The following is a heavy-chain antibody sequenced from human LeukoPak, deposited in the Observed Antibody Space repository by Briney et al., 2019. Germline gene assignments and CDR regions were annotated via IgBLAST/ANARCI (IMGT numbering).Heavy chain of an antibody. V-gene: IGHV3-15*01. CDR1: GFTFSNAW. D-gene: IGHD3-22*01. Sequence: GGSLRLSCAASGFTFSNAWMSWVRQAPGKGLEWVGRIKSKTDGGTTDYAAPVKGRFTISRDDSKNTLYLQMNGLKTEDTAVYYCTTEIGDYYDSSGRRVTFDIWGQGTMVTVSS. CDR2: IKSKTDGGTT. J-gene: IGHJ3*02. CDR3: TTEIGDYYDSSGRRVTFDI.